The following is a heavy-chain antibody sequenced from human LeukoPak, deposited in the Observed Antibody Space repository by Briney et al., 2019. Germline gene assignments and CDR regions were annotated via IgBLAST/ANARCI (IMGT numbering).Heavy chain of an antibody. CDR3: ARTNPGYNFDY. J-gene: IGHJ4*02. CDR1: GFTYSTHA. Sequence: GGSLRLSCAASGFTYSTHAMHWVRQAPGKGLEWVGFIWSDGSNKEYADSVKGRFTISRDNSKNTLYLQMNSLRAEDTAVYYCARTNPGYNFDYWGQGTLVTVSS. D-gene: IGHD5-18*01. V-gene: IGHV3-33*01. CDR2: IWSDGSNK.